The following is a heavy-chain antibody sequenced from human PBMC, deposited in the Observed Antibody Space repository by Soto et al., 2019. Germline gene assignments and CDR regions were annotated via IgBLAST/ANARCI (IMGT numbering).Heavy chain of an antibody. J-gene: IGHJ4*02. CDR2: MQPSSGRT. Sequence: QVQLVQSGAEVREPGASEKVSCKASGYSFTGLDINWVRQTTGQGLEWMGWMQPSSGRTGYAQKFQGRVTMTRDTSINTAYMELSSLTSDDTAFYYCARGVTAGVDYWGQGTLVTVSS. CDR1: GYSFTGLD. D-gene: IGHD1-26*01. CDR3: ARGVTAGVDY. V-gene: IGHV1-8*01.